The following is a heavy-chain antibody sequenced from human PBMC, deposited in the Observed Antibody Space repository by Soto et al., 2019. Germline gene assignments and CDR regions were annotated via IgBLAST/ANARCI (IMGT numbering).Heavy chain of an antibody. J-gene: IGHJ4*02. CDR2: VSHDGRNT. V-gene: IGHV3-30*18. Sequence: VQLVESGGGVVQPGRSLRLSCAASGFTFSDYAMHWVRQAPGKGLEWVAVVSHDGRNTHYADSVKGRFTISRDSSKNTVSLEMTSLRAEYTAVFYCAKGGRQWLVTSDFNYWGQGALVTVSS. CDR1: GFTFSDYA. D-gene: IGHD6-19*01. CDR3: AKGGRQWLVTSDFNY.